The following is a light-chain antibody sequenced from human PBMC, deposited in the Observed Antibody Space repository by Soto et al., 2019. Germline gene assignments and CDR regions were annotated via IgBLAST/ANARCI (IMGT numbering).Light chain of an antibody. CDR2: GAS. Sequence: EIVLTKSPSTRSVSPGERATLACRASQSVSSSYLAWYQQKPGQAPRLLIHGASSRATGIPDRISGSGSGTDFTLTISRLEPEDFAVYYCQQYGSSPITFGQGTRLEI. CDR3: QQYGSSPIT. J-gene: IGKJ5*01. V-gene: IGKV3-20*01. CDR1: QSVSSSY.